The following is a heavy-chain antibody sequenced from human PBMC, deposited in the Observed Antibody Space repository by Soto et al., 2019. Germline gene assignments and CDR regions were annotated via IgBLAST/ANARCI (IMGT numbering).Heavy chain of an antibody. V-gene: IGHV4-4*07. CDR1: GGSISSYY. CDR3: ARDIAPGLVAARKRLAYGMDV. CDR2: IYTSGST. J-gene: IGHJ6*02. Sequence: QVQLQESGPGLVKPSETLSLTCTVSGGSISSYYWSWIRQPAGKGLEWVWRIYTSGSTNYNPSLKSRVTMSVDTSKNQFSLKLSSVTAADTAVYYCARDIAPGLVAARKRLAYGMDVWGQGTTVTVSS. D-gene: IGHD6-6*01.